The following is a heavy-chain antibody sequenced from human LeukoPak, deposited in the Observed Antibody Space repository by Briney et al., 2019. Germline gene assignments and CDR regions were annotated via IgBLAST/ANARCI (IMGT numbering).Heavy chain of an antibody. J-gene: IGHJ4*02. Sequence: GGSLRLSCAASGFSFGSYAMSWVRQALGKGLEWVSALSGRGGSTYYADSVKGRFTISRDNSKNTLYLQMNGLRAEDTAVYYCAKDRGSGWPQFDYWGQGTLVTVSS. CDR2: LSGRGGST. V-gene: IGHV3-23*01. CDR1: GFSFGSYA. CDR3: AKDRGSGWPQFDY. D-gene: IGHD6-19*01.